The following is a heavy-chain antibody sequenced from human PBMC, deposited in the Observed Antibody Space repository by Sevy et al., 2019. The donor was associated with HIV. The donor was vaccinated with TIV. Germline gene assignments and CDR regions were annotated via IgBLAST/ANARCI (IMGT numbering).Heavy chain of an antibody. CDR3: ARRITTHSVYYYYYYGMDV. CDR1: GGSISSSSYY. J-gene: IGHJ6*02. V-gene: IGHV4-39*01. Sequence: SETLSLTCTVSGGSISSSSYYWGWIRQPPGKGLEWIGSIYYSGSTYYNPSLKSRFTISVDPSKNQFSLKLSSVTAADTAVYYCARRITTHSVYYYYYYGMDVWGQGTTVTVSS. D-gene: IGHD3-3*01. CDR2: IYYSGST.